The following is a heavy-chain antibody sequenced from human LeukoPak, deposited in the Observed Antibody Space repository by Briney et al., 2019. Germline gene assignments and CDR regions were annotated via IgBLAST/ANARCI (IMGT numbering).Heavy chain of an antibody. CDR2: ISSSSSYI. CDR3: ARDLGDYYFDY. CDR1: GFTFSSYS. J-gene: IGHJ4*02. V-gene: IGHV3-21*01. Sequence: GGSLRLSCAASGFTFSSYSMNWVRQAPGKGLEWVSSISSSSSYIYYADSVKGRFTISRDDAKNSLYLQMNSLRAEDTAVYYCARDLGDYYFDYWGQGTLVTVSS. D-gene: IGHD3-3*01.